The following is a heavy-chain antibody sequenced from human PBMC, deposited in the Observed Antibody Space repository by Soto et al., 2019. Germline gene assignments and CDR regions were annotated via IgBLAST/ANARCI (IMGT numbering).Heavy chain of an antibody. V-gene: IGHV3-23*01. CDR1: GFTFNNYA. Sequence: EVQLLESGGGLVQPGGSLRLSCEASGFTFNNYAMNWVRQAPGKGLEWVSGISGSGTSAYYADSVKGRFTISRDNSKNTLYLQMNSLRAEDTALYYCAARDFDDTNGYYFYYFDFWGQGTLVTVSS. D-gene: IGHD3-22*01. CDR2: ISGSGTSA. J-gene: IGHJ4*02. CDR3: AARDFDDTNGYYFYYFDF.